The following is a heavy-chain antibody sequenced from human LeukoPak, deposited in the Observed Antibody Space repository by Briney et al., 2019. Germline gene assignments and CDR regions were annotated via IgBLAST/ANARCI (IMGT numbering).Heavy chain of an antibody. Sequence: GGSLRLSCAASGFTFSSYEMNWVRQAPGKGLEWVSYISSSGSTIYYADSVKGRFTISRDNAKNSLYLQMNSLRAEDTAVYYCARRPCGGSCYFYYYGMDVWGQGTTVTVSS. CDR1: GFTFSSYE. D-gene: IGHD2-15*01. V-gene: IGHV3-48*03. CDR2: ISSSGSTI. J-gene: IGHJ6*02. CDR3: ARRPCGGSCYFYYYGMDV.